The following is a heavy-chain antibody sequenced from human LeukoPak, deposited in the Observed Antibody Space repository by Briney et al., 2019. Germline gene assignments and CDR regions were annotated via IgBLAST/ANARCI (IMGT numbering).Heavy chain of an antibody. J-gene: IGHJ4*02. CDR2: ISGSGGST. V-gene: IGHV3-23*01. CDR3: AKDEDPLSSSWYYYFDY. CDR1: GFTFSSYA. D-gene: IGHD6-13*01. Sequence: GGSLRLSCAASGFTFSSYAMSWVRQAPGKGLEWVSAISGSGGSTYYADSVKGRFTISRDNSKNTLYLQMNSLRAEDTAVYYCAKDEDPLSSSWYYYFDYWGQGTLVTVSS.